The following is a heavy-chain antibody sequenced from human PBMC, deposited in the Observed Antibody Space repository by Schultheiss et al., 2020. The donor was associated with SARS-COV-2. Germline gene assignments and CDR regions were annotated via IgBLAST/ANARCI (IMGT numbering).Heavy chain of an antibody. CDR1: GGTFSSYA. V-gene: IGHV1-69*13. J-gene: IGHJ6*02. D-gene: IGHD6-6*01. CDR3: ARARPDKGGSRPYYYYAMDV. CDR2: IIPIFGTA. Sequence: SVKVSCKASGGTFSSYAISWVRQAPGQGLEWMGGIIPIFGTANYAQKFQGRVTITADESTSTAYMELSSLRSEDTAVYYCARARPDKGGSRPYYYYAMDVWGQGTTVTVSS.